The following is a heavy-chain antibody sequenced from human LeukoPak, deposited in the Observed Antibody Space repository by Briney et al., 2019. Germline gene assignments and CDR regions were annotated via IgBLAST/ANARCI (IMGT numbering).Heavy chain of an antibody. CDR1: GGSISSGSYY. CDR2: IYTSGST. V-gene: IGHV4-61*02. CDR3: ARVMTTVNTYYFDY. J-gene: IGHJ4*02. D-gene: IGHD4-17*01. Sequence: SQTLSLTCIVSGGSISSGSYYWSWIRQPAGKGLEWIGRIYTSGSTNYNPSLKSRVTISVDTSKNQFSLKLSSVTAADTAVYYCARVMTTVNTYYFDYWGQGTLVSVSS.